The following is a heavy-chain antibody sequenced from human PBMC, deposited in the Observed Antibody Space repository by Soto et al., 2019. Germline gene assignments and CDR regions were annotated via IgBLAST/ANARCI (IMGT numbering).Heavy chain of an antibody. Sequence: QVQLVQSGAEVKKPGASVKVSCKTSGYTFTNYDINWVRQATGQGLEWMGWTNPKSGYTGAPQKFQGRVTMNRDSSIRTAYMALHSLTSEDTAVYYCARTDGDLDYWGQGTLITVSS. V-gene: IGHV1-8*01. D-gene: IGHD4-17*01. J-gene: IGHJ4*02. CDR3: ARTDGDLDY. CDR2: TNPKSGYT. CDR1: GYTFTNYD.